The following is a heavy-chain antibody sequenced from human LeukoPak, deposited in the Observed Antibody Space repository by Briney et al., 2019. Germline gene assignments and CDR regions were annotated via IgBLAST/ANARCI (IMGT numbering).Heavy chain of an antibody. CDR3: ARAGPWQIDP. CDR1: GGSISSYY. V-gene: IGHV4-59*01. Sequence: SETLSLTCTVSGGSISSYYWSWIRQPPGKGLEWTGHIYYSGSTNYNPSLKSRVTISVDRSKNQFSLRLTSVTAADTAVYYCARAGPWQIDPWGQGTLVTVSS. J-gene: IGHJ5*02. D-gene: IGHD3-10*01. CDR2: IYYSGST.